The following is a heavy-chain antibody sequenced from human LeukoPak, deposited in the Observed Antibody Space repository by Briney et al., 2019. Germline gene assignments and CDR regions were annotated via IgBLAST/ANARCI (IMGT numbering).Heavy chain of an antibody. CDR3: ARANYYYDSSGYLPDAFDI. V-gene: IGHV1-46*01. CDR2: INPSGGST. J-gene: IGHJ3*02. D-gene: IGHD3-22*01. Sequence: ASVKVSCKASGYTFTSYYMHWVRQAPGQGLEWMGMINPSGGSTSYAQKFQGRVTMTRDTSTSTAYMELSSLRSEDTAVYYCARANYYYDSSGYLPDAFDIWGQGTMVTVSS. CDR1: GYTFTSYY.